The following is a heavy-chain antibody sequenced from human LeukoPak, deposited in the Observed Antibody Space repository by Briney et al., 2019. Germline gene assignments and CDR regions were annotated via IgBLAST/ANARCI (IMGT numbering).Heavy chain of an antibody. CDR2: ISSNGGST. V-gene: IGHV3-64D*06. J-gene: IGHJ4*02. D-gene: IGHD6-13*01. Sequence: GGSLRLSCSASGFTFSSYAMHWVRQAPGKGLEYVSAISSNGGSTYYADSVKGRFTISRDNSKNTLYFQMSSLRAEDTAVYYCVKDRILAAAGYYFDYWGQGTLVTVSS. CDR3: VKDRILAAAGYYFDY. CDR1: GFTFSSYA.